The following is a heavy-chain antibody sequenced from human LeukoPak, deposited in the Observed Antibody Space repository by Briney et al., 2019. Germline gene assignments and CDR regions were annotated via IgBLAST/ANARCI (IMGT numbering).Heavy chain of an antibody. V-gene: IGHV4-34*01. D-gene: IGHD6-19*01. Sequence: PSETLSLTCAVYGGSFSGYYWSWIRQPPGKGLEWIGEIKHSGSTNYNPSLKSRVTISVDTSKNQFSLKLSSVTAADTAVYYCARVREQWLVRTAYMDVWGKGTTVTVSS. CDR2: IKHSGST. J-gene: IGHJ6*03. CDR3: ARVREQWLVRTAYMDV. CDR1: GGSFSGYY.